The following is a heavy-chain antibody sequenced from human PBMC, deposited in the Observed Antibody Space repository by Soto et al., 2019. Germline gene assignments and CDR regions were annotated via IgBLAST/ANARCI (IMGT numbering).Heavy chain of an antibody. Sequence: SETLSLTCTVSGCSISSYYWSLIRQPPWKGLEWIGYIYYSGSTNYNPSLKSRVTISLDTSKNQFSLTLSAVTAADTAMYYCSTRAYDTKGYYRFDPSGQGTMVTVSS. D-gene: IGHD3-22*01. V-gene: IGHV4-59*12. CDR1: GCSISSYY. CDR3: STRAYDTKGYYRFDP. CDR2: IYYSGST. J-gene: IGHJ5*02.